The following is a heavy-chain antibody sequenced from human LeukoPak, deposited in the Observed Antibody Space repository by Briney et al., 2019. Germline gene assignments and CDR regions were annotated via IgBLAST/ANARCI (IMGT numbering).Heavy chain of an antibody. Sequence: GGSLRLPCAASGFTFSSYAMSWVRQAPGKGLEWVSAISGSGGSTYYADSVKGRFTISRDNSKNTLYLQMNSLRAEDTAVYYCAKSARTMIVVVNWFDPWGQGTLVTVSS. V-gene: IGHV3-23*01. J-gene: IGHJ5*02. D-gene: IGHD3-22*01. CDR3: AKSARTMIVVVNWFDP. CDR1: GFTFSSYA. CDR2: ISGSGGST.